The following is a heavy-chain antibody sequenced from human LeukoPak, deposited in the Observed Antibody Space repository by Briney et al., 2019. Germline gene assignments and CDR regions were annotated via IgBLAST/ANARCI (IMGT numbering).Heavy chain of an antibody. J-gene: IGHJ4*02. V-gene: IGHV3-23*01. CDR1: GFTFSSYA. CDR2: ISGSGGST. CDR3: AREGSDFWSNYPDY. Sequence: GGSLRLSCAASGFTFSSYAMSWVRQAPGKGLEWVSAISGSGGSTYYADSVKGRFTISRDNSKNTLYLQMNSLRAEDTAVYYCAREGSDFWSNYPDYRGQGTLVTVSA. D-gene: IGHD3-3*01.